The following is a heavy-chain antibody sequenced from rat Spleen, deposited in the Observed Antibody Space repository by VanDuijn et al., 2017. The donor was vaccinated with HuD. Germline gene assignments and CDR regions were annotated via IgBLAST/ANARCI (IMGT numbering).Heavy chain of an antibody. D-gene: IGHD1-12*02. CDR3: TTDTFYDGTYYPGGFDY. V-gene: IGHV5-20*01. CDR2: ISYDGSST. CDR1: GFTFSDYY. Sequence: EVQLGESGGGLVQPGRPLKLSCTTSGFTFSDYYMAWVRQAPTKGLEWVATISYDGSSTYYRDSVKGRFTISRDNAKSTLYLQMDSLRSEDTATYYCTTDTFYDGTYYPGGFDYWGQGVMVTVSS. J-gene: IGHJ2*01.